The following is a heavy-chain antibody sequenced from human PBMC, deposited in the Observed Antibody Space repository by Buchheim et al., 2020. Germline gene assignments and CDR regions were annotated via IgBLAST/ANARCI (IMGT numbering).Heavy chain of an antibody. CDR2: IYSGGST. CDR1: GFTVSSNY. J-gene: IGHJ6*02. Sequence: EVQLVESGGGLVQPGGSLRLSCAASGFTVSSNYMSWVRQAPGKGLEWVSLIYSGGSTYYADSVKGRFTISRDNSKNTLYLQMNSLRAEDTAVYYCARDLRLLGYDYYYYYGMDVWGQGTT. V-gene: IGHV3-66*02. CDR3: ARDLRLLGYDYYYYYGMDV. D-gene: IGHD2-8*01.